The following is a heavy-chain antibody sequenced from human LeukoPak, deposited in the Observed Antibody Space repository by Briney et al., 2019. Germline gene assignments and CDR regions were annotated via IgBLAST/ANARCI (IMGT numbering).Heavy chain of an antibody. CDR3: ARGKAALVTGFGFDP. V-gene: IGHV4-4*07. D-gene: IGHD4-23*01. J-gene: IGHJ5*02. Sequence: PSETLSLTCTVSGGSISSYYWSWIRQPAGKGLEWIGRIYTSGSTNYNPSLKSRLTTSVDTSKNQFSLKLRSVTAADTAVYYCARGKAALVTGFGFDPWGQGTLVTVSS. CDR1: GGSISSYY. CDR2: IYTSGST.